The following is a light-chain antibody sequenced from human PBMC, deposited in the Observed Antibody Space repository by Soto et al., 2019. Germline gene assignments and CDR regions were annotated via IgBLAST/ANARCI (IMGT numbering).Light chain of an antibody. J-gene: IGKJ2*01. CDR2: GAS. Sequence: EIVMTQSPATLSVYPGERATLSCRASQSVSSNLAWYQQTPGQAPRRLISGASTRATGIPPRFSGSGSGTEFTLTSRCLQSKDFAVDYRQLYINWPLYTFGPGTKLEIK. CDR3: QLYINWPLYT. V-gene: IGKV3-15*01. CDR1: QSVSSN.